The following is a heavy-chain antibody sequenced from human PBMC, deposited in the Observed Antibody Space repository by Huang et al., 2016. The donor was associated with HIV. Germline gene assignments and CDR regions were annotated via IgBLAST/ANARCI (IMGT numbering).Heavy chain of an antibody. V-gene: IGHV3-30*03. CDR2: ITYDGNNK. D-gene: IGHD4-17*01. CDR3: ARVLHGGDLLRYAFSV. J-gene: IGHJ3*01. CDR1: GFTFSNYV. Sequence: QVQLVESGGGVVQPGRSLRLSCAASGFTFSNYVMHWVRQAPGKGLEWGAIITYDGNNKYGDYVKGRFTITRDNSKKMLYRQRDSLRAEDTAVYYYARVLHGGDLLRYAFSVWGQGTMVTVSS.